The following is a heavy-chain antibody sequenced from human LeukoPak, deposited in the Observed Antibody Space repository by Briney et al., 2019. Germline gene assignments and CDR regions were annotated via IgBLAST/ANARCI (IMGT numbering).Heavy chain of an antibody. V-gene: IGHV3-21*01. Sequence: PGGSLRLSWAASGFTFSSYSMNWVRQAPGKGLEWVSSISSSSSYIYYADSVKGRFTISRDNAKNSLYLQMNSLRAEDTAVYYCAREAGGYYYMDVWGKGTTVTVSS. CDR1: GFTFSSYS. CDR3: AREAGGYYYMDV. D-gene: IGHD1-26*01. CDR2: ISSSSSYI. J-gene: IGHJ6*03.